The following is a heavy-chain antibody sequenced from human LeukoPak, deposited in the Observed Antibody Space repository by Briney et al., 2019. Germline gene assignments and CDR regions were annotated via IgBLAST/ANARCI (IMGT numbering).Heavy chain of an antibody. CDR1: GDSISTDYC. Sequence: SETLSLTCTVSGDSISTDYCWTWIRQPPGKGPEWVGTIYNADNTYYNPSLTSRVIISMDTSKNQFSLKVTSVTAADTAVYFCARGIDAYKVGNKWGQGLLVTVSS. V-gene: IGHV4-38-2*02. CDR3: ARGIDAYKVGNK. J-gene: IGHJ4*02. D-gene: IGHD5-24*01. CDR2: IYNADNT.